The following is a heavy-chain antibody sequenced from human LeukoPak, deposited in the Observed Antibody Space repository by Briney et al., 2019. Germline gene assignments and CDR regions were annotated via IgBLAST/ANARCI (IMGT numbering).Heavy chain of an antibody. D-gene: IGHD3-22*01. J-gene: IGHJ4*02. CDR1: GGSFSGYY. V-gene: IGHV4-34*01. CDR2: INHSGST. CDR3: ARGKPYYYDSSGYYYALGY. Sequence: SETLSLTCAVYGGSFSGYYWSWIRQPPGKGLEWIGEINHSGSTNYNPSLKSRVTISVDTSKNRFSLKLSSVTAADTAVYYCARGKPYYYDSSGYYYALGYWGQGTLVTVSS.